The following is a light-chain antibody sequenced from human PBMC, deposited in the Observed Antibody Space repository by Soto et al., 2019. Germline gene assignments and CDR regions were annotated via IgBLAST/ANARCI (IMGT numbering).Light chain of an antibody. Sequence: AALAQAASVSGAPVQSVTVSCTGTSSYFGAYNSVSWYQEHPHRSPQVIIYKGTQRPSGVSNRFSGSTSGNAASLTISALQADDEADYFCRPSQHESTSLLGTGPXVTVL. CDR1: SSYFGAYNS. J-gene: IGLJ1*01. CDR2: KGT. V-gene: IGLV2-23*01. CDR3: RPSQHESTSL.